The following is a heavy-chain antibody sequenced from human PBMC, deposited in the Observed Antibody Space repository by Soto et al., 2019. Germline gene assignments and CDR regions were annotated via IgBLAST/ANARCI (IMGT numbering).Heavy chain of an antibody. J-gene: IGHJ4*02. D-gene: IGHD2-2*01. CDR3: AKDQAVPAAISAPFDY. Sequence: EVQLLESGGGLVQPGGSLRLSCAASGFTFSSYAMSWVRQAPGKGLEWVSAISGSGGSTYYADSVKGRFTISRDNSKNTLYLQMNSLRAEDTAVYYCAKDQAVPAAISAPFDYWGQGTLVTVSS. CDR2: ISGSGGST. V-gene: IGHV3-23*01. CDR1: GFTFSSYA.